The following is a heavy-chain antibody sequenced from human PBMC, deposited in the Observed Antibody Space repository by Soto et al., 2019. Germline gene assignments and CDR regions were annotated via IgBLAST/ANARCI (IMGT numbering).Heavy chain of an antibody. V-gene: IGHV4-61*01. J-gene: IGHJ6*02. CDR1: GGSVSSGSYY. Sequence: QVQLQESGPGLVKPSETLSLTCTVSGGSVSSGSYYWSWIRQPPGKGLEWIGYIYYSGSTNYNPSLKSRVTISVDTSKNQFSLKLSSVTAADMAVYYCAREVSSSWTYYYYDGMDVWGQGTTVTVSS. CDR2: IYYSGST. D-gene: IGHD6-13*01. CDR3: AREVSSSWTYYYYDGMDV.